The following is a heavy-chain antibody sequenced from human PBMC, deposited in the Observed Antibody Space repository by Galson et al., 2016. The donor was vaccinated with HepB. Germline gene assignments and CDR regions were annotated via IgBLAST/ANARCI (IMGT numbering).Heavy chain of an antibody. CDR3: ARDVSPRPTAIPYDLYH. CDR1: GFSFNTYG. CDR2: FWYDGSAK. J-gene: IGHJ5*02. V-gene: IGHV3-33*01. D-gene: IGHD5-12*01. Sequence: SLRLSCAASGFSFNTYGIHWVRQAPGKGLEWVAGFWYDGSAKYYGDYEKGRFTISRDNVKNSLYLQMNILRDEDTAVYYCARDVSPRPTAIPYDLYHWGQGTLVTGSS.